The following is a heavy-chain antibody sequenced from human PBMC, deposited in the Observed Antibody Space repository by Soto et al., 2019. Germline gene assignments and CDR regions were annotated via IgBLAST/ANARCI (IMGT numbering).Heavy chain of an antibody. Sequence: EVPLLESGGGWVQPGGSLRLSCAASGFTFNNFVMSWVRQVPGKGLEWVSAITGSGGSAYYADSVKGRFTISRDNSKSTVFLEMTSLGAADTAIYYCAVHLGQNYYRLDVWGQGTTVTVSS. CDR1: GFTFNNFV. V-gene: IGHV3-23*01. CDR3: AVHLGQNYYRLDV. CDR2: ITGSGGSA. J-gene: IGHJ6*02. D-gene: IGHD1-26*01.